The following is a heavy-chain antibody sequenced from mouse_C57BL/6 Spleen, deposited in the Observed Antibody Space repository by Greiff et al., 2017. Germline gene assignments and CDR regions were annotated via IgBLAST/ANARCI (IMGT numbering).Heavy chain of an antibody. CDR2: IDPENGDT. J-gene: IGHJ2*01. V-gene: IGHV14-4*01. Sequence: VQLQQSGAELVRPGASVKLSCTASGFNIKDDYMHWVKQRPEQGLEWIGWIDPENGDTEYASKFQGKATITADTSSNTAYLQLSSLTSEDTAVYYCTTNWDEDDYWGQGTTLTVSS. D-gene: IGHD4-1*01. CDR1: GFNIKDDY. CDR3: TTNWDEDDY.